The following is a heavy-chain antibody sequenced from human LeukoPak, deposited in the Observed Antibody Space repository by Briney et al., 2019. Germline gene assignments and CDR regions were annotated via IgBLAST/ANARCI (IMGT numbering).Heavy chain of an antibody. CDR3: ARGRRSGSYYRGAFDI. D-gene: IGHD1-26*01. Sequence: SETLSLTCTVSGGSISSSSYYWGWIRQPPGKGLEWIGSIYYSGSTYYNPSLKSRVTISVDTSKNQFSLKLSSVTAADTAVYYCARGRRSGSYYRGAFDIWGQGTMVTVSS. J-gene: IGHJ3*02. CDR1: GGSISSSSYY. CDR2: IYYSGST. V-gene: IGHV4-39*07.